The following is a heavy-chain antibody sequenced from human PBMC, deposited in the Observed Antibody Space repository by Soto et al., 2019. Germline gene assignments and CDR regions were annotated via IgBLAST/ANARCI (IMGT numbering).Heavy chain of an antibody. Sequence: ESGGGVVQPGRSLTLSCEVSGFTFSRYDMHWVRQAPGKGLEWVALISSDGSNIESADSVKGRFTISRDNSKNTLYLQMNSLRSEDTALYYCARDGTGYVSSGYPDYWGQGTLVTVSS. V-gene: IGHV3-30*03. CDR1: GFTFSRYD. CDR3: ARDGTGYVSSGYPDY. J-gene: IGHJ4*02. D-gene: IGHD6-13*01. CDR2: ISSDGSNI.